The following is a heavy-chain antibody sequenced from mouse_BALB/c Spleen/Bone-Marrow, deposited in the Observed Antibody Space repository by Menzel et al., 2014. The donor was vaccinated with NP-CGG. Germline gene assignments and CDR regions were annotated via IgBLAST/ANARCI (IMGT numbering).Heavy chain of an antibody. J-gene: IGHJ1*01. V-gene: IGHV1S29*02. CDR1: GHTFTDYN. CDR3: ARELSWYFDV. CDR2: IYPYNGGT. Sequence: EVQVVESGPELVKPGASVKISCKASGHTFTDYNMHWVKQSHGKSLEWIGYIYPYNGGTGYNQKFKSKATLTVDNSSSTAYMELRSLTSEDSAVYYCARELSWYFDVWGAGTTVTVSS. D-gene: IGHD1-1*02.